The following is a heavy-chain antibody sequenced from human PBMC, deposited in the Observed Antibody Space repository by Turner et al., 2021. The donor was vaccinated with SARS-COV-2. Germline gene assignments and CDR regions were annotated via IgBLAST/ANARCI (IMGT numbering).Heavy chain of an antibody. D-gene: IGHD6-19*01. CDR2: IGHSGST. CDR3: ARRGPHTGWSFDY. J-gene: IGHJ4*02. CDR1: VGSSSDDS. V-gene: IGHV4-34*01. Sequence: QVQLQQWGAGLFQPAETLSLTCAVYVGSSSDDSWTWVRQPPGKGLEWIGEIGHSGSTNYSPALKSRLTISVDRSNNQLFLQLSSLTAADTAVYYCARRGPHTGWSFDYWGQGTLVTVSS.